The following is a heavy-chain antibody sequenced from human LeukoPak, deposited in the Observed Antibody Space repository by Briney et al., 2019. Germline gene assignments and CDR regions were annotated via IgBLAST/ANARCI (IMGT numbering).Heavy chain of an antibody. Sequence: GGSLRLSCAASGFTFSSYGMHWVRQAPGKGLEWVAVISYDGSNKYYADSVKGRFTISRDNSKNTLYLQMNSLRAEDTAVYYCAKSITLRNVWKQSLDYWGQGTLVTVSS. CDR2: ISYDGSNK. V-gene: IGHV3-30*18. CDR3: AKSITLRNVWKQSLDY. J-gene: IGHJ4*02. D-gene: IGHD1-1*01. CDR1: GFTFSSYG.